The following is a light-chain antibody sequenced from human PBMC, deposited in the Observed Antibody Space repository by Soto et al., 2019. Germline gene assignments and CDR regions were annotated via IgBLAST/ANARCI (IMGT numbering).Light chain of an antibody. V-gene: IGKV1-5*01. CDR2: DAS. CDR3: QQYETFSVT. Sequence: DIQMTQSPSTLSASVGDTVTVTCRASQSVSGWLAWYQQQQGAAPKLLIYDASALPRGVPSRFGGSGSGTKFTLTIASLQPDDFATYYCQQYETFSVTFGPGTKVEI. J-gene: IGKJ1*01. CDR1: QSVSGW.